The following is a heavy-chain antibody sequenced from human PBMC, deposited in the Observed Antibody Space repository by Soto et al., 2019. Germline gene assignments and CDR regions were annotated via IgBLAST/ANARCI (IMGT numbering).Heavy chain of an antibody. CDR2: ISGSGGST. CDR1: GFTVSSNY. Sequence: PGGSLRLSCAASGFTVSSNYMSWVRQAPGKGLEWVSAISGSGGSTYYADSVKGRFTISRDNSKNTLYLQMNSLRAEDTAVYYCARDSSGVTTYFDSWGQGSLVTVSS. J-gene: IGHJ4*02. D-gene: IGHD4-17*01. V-gene: IGHV3-23*01. CDR3: ARDSSGVTTYFDS.